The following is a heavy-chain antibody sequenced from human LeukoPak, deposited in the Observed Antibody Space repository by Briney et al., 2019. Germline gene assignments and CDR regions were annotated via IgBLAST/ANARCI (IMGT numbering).Heavy chain of an antibody. CDR3: TRRELLRGVKGTFDI. CDR2: INWNGGST. CDR1: GFTFDGYG. Sequence: GGSLRLSCAASGFTFDGYGMSWVRQGPGKGLEWVSGINWNGGSTGYADSVKGRFTMSRDNAKNSLYLQMNSLRVEDTALYYRTRRELLRGVKGTFDIWGQGTMVAVS. J-gene: IGHJ3*02. V-gene: IGHV3-20*04. D-gene: IGHD3-10*01.